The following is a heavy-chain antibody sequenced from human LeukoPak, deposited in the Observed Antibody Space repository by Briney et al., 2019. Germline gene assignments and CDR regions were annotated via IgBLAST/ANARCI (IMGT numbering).Heavy chain of an antibody. Sequence: ASVKVSCKGSGYIFTGHLIQWVRQAPGQGLEWMGWINPNSGATTYAQKFKGRVTMTRDTSTSTAYMELSGLRSDDTAIYFCARDERRGYSGYDPYYMDVWGKGTTLTVSS. J-gene: IGHJ6*03. CDR2: INPNSGAT. D-gene: IGHD5-12*01. CDR1: GYIFTGHL. CDR3: ARDERRGYSGYDPYYMDV. V-gene: IGHV1-2*02.